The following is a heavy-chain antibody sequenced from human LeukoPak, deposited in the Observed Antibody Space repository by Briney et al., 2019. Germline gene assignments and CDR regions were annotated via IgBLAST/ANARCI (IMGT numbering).Heavy chain of an antibody. V-gene: IGHV1-69*04. CDR1: GGTFSSYA. CDR2: IIPILGIA. D-gene: IGHD2-21*02. Sequence: SVKVSCKASGGTFSSYAISWVRQAPGQGLEWMGRIIPILGIANYAQKFQGRVTITADKSTSTAYMELSSLRSEDTAVYYCASSYCGGDCYSPSYFDYWGQGTLVTVSS. CDR3: ASSYCGGDCYSPSYFDY. J-gene: IGHJ4*02.